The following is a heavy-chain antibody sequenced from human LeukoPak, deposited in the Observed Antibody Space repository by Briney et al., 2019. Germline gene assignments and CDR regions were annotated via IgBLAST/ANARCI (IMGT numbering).Heavy chain of an antibody. D-gene: IGHD1-26*01. CDR3: ARDPPRVGAPDY. V-gene: IGHV1-2*02. CDR2: INPTSGGT. Sequence: ASVNVSCKASGYNFTGYYIHWVRQAPGQGLDLMGWINPTSGGTKYAQKFQGRVTMTWDTSISTAYMDLSRLRSDDTAVYFCARDPPRVGAPDYWGQGTLLTVSS. J-gene: IGHJ4*02. CDR1: GYNFTGYY.